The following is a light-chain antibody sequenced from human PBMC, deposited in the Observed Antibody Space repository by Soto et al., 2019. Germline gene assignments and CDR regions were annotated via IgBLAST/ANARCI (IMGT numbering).Light chain of an antibody. Sequence: ALTQPSSVSGSPGQSITISCTGTSSDVGGYNYVSWYQQHPGKAPKLMIYEVSNRPSGVSNRFSGSKSGNTASLTISGLQAEDEADYYCSSYTSSSAYVFGTGTKVTVL. CDR3: SSYTSSSAYV. J-gene: IGLJ1*01. CDR2: EVS. V-gene: IGLV2-14*01. CDR1: SSDVGGYNY.